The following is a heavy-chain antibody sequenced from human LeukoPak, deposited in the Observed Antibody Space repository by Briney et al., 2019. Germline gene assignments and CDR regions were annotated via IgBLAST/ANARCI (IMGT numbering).Heavy chain of an antibody. CDR1: GFTFSSYA. Sequence: PGGSLRLSCAASGFTFSSYAMSWVRQAPGKGLEWVSAISGSGGSTYYADSVKGRFTISRDNSKNTLYLQMNSLRAEDTAVYYCAKEGGRPYFDWLLGEMATITFDYWGQGTLVTVSS. CDR2: ISGSGGST. V-gene: IGHV3-23*01. J-gene: IGHJ4*02. CDR3: AKEGGRPYFDWLLGEMATITFDY. D-gene: IGHD3-9*01.